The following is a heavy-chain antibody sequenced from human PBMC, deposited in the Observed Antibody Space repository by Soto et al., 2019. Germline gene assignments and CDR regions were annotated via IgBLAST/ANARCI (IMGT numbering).Heavy chain of an antibody. D-gene: IGHD3-3*01. Sequence: ETLSLTCAVYGGSFSGYYWSWIRQPPGKGLEWIGYIYYSGSTNYNPSLKSRVTISVDTSKNQFSLKLSSVTAADTAVYYCARGGWRHIDYWGQGTLVTVSS. CDR2: IYYSGST. CDR1: GGSFSGYY. V-gene: IGHV4-59*08. CDR3: ARGGWRHIDY. J-gene: IGHJ4*02.